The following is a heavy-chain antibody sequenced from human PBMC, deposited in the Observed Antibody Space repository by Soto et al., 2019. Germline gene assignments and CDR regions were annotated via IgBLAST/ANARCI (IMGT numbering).Heavy chain of an antibody. D-gene: IGHD3-10*01. CDR2: ISAYNGNT. CDR3: ARDLVYGSGSYYSSAFDY. CDR1: GYTFTSYG. Sequence: ASVKVSCKASGYTFTSYGISWVRQAPGQGLEWMGWISAYNGNTNYAQKLQGRVTMTTDTSTSTAYMELRSLRSDDTAVYYCARDLVYGSGSYYSSAFDYWGQGTLVTVSS. V-gene: IGHV1-18*01. J-gene: IGHJ4*02.